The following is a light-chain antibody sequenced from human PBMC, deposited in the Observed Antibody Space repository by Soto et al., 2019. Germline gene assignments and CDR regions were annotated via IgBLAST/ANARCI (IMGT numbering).Light chain of an antibody. V-gene: IGLV3-21*04. CDR3: HVWDSSSDHVV. CDR2: YDT. CDR1: NIGGKT. Sequence: SYELTQPPSVSVAPGKTASSTCGGNNIGGKTVHWFQQKPGQAPVVVLYYDTHRPSGIPERFSGSNSGNTATLTITRVEAGDEADYYCHVWDSSSDHVVFGGGTKVTVL. J-gene: IGLJ3*02.